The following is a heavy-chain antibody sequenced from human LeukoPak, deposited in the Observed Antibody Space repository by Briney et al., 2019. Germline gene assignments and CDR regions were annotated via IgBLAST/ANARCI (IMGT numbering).Heavy chain of an antibody. Sequence: SETLSLTCTVSGGSISSGGYYWSWIRQPPGKGLEWIGYIYHSGSTYYNPSLKSRVTISVDRSKNQFSLKLSSVTAADTAVYYCAREDIVVVPAEISSRGSDYMDVWGKGTTVTVSS. V-gene: IGHV4-30-2*01. CDR3: AREDIVVVPAEISSRGSDYMDV. CDR2: IYHSGST. CDR1: GGSISSGGYY. D-gene: IGHD2-2*01. J-gene: IGHJ6*03.